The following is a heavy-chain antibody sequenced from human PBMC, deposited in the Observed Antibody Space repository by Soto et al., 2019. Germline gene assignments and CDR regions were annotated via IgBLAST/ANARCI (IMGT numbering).Heavy chain of an antibody. J-gene: IGHJ4*02. CDR1: GGSISSSSYY. V-gene: IGHV4-39*01. CDR3: ARQNAGTVSKEWELLRPPPYLDY. CDR2: IYYSGST. D-gene: IGHD1-26*01. Sequence: QLQLQESGPGLVKPSETLSLTCTVSGGSISSSSYYWGWIRQPPGKGLEWIGSIYYSGSTYYNPSLKSRVTISVDTSKNQFSLKLSSVTAADTAVYYCARQNAGTVSKEWELLRPPPYLDYWGQGTLVTVSS.